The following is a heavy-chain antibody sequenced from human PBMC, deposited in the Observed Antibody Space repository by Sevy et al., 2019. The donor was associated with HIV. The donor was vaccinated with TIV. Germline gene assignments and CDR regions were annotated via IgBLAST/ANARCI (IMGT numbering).Heavy chain of an antibody. CDR2: INSDGSST. CDR1: GFTFSRYW. V-gene: IGHV3-74*01. CDR3: VREGVGGYSYSLDC. Sequence: GGSLRLSCTASGFTFSRYWMHWVRQAPGKGLVWVSRINSDGSSTSYADSVKGRFTISRDNAKNSLYLQMNSLRAEDTAVYYCVREGVGGYSYSLDCWGQGTLVTVSS. D-gene: IGHD5-18*01. J-gene: IGHJ4*02.